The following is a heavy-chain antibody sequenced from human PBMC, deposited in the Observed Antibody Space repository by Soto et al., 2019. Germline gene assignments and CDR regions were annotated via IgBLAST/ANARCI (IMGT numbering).Heavy chain of an antibody. V-gene: IGHV1-18*01. CDR3: ARGGIVVVPAAMIGYYYYGMDV. D-gene: IGHD2-2*01. CDR2: ISAYNGNT. Sequence: ASVKVSCKASGYTFTSYGISWERQAPGQGLEWMGWISAYNGNTNYAQKLQGRVTMTTDTSTSTAYMELRSLRSDDTAVYYCARGGIVVVPAAMIGYYYYGMDVWGQGTTVTVSS. J-gene: IGHJ6*02. CDR1: GYTFTSYG.